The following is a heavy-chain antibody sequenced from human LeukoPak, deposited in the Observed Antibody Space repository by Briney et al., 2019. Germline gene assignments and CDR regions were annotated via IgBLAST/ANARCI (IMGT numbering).Heavy chain of an antibody. Sequence: ASVTVSCKASGYTFTGYYMHWVRQAPGQGLEWMGWINPNSGGTNYAQKFQGRVTMTRDTSISTAYMELSRLRSDDTAVYYCARAIGRLVVGFDYWGQGTLVTVSS. D-gene: IGHD3-22*01. V-gene: IGHV1-2*02. CDR2: INPNSGGT. CDR3: ARAIGRLVVGFDY. CDR1: GYTFTGYY. J-gene: IGHJ4*02.